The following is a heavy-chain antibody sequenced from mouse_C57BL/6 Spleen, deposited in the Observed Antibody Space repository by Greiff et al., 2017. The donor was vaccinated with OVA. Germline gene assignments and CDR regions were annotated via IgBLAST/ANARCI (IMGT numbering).Heavy chain of an antibody. J-gene: IGHJ3*01. D-gene: IGHD3-2*02. V-gene: IGHV2-9-1*01. CDR1: GFSLTSYA. CDR2: IWPGGGT. Sequence: VKLMESGPGLVAPSQSLSITCTVSGFSLTSYAISWVRQPPGKGLEWLGVIWPGGGTTYNSALKSRLSISKDNSKSQVFLKMNSLLTDDAARYYCARKGGAAQDASFAYWGQGTLVTVSA. CDR3: ARKGGAAQDASFAY.